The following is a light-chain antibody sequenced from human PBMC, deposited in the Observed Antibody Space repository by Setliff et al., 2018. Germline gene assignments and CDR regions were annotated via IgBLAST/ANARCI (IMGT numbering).Light chain of an antibody. CDR2: EVS. J-gene: IGLJ1*01. CDR3: SSYAGNYIYV. Sequence: ALTQPPSASGSPGQSVAISCTGTSRDVGGFNFVSWYQQHPGKAPKLIIYEVSKRPSGVPDRFSGSKSGNTASLTVSGLQAEDEADYYCSSYAGNYIYVFGSGTKVTV. V-gene: IGLV2-8*01. CDR1: SRDVGGFNF.